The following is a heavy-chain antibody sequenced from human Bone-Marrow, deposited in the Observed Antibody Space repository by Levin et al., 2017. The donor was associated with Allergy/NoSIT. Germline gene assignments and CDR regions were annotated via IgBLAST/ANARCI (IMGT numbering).Heavy chain of an antibody. CDR3: ARLVWTGYGDDYFDY. D-gene: IGHD4-17*01. CDR2: IHYGGTT. Sequence: SQTLSLTCTVSGGSISSGSYHWSWIRQPPGQGPEWIGTIHYGGTTYYNPSLKSRVTTSVDTSKNQFSLNLSSVTAADTALYYCARLVWTGYGDDYFDYWGQGTLVTISS. CDR1: GGSISSGSYH. J-gene: IGHJ4*02. V-gene: IGHV4-39*01.